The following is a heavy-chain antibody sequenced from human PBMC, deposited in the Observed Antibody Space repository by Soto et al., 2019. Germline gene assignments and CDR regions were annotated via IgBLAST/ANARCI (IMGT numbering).Heavy chain of an antibody. CDR3: ARGGASSSWYGYYFDY. D-gene: IGHD6-13*01. J-gene: IGHJ4*02. CDR1: GFTVSSNY. Sequence: EVQLVESGGGLVQPGGSLRLSCAASGFTVSSNYMSWVRQAPGKGLEWVSVIYSGGSTYYADSVKGRFTISRDNSKYTLYLQMNSRRAEDTAVYYCARGGASSSWYGYYFDYWGQGTLVTVSS. CDR2: IYSGGST. V-gene: IGHV3-66*01.